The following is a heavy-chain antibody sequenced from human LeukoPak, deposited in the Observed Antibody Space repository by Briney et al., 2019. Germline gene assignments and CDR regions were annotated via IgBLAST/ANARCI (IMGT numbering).Heavy chain of an antibody. CDR1: GFTFSIYN. D-gene: IGHD3-10*01. Sequence: TGGSLRLFCAASGFTFSIYNMNWVRQAPGKGLEWISYISSVGTTIYYADSVKGRFTISRDNAKNSLYLQMNSLRAEDTAVFYCARASRDYYYMDVWGKGTTVTVSS. J-gene: IGHJ6*03. CDR2: ISSVGTTI. CDR3: ARASRDYYYMDV. V-gene: IGHV3-48*01.